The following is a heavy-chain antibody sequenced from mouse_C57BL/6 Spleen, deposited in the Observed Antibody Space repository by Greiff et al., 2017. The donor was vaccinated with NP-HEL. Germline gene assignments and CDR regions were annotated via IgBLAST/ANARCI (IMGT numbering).Heavy chain of an antibody. J-gene: IGHJ2*01. CDR1: GYTFTDYY. Sequence: VQLKQSGPELVKPGASVKISCKASGYTFTDYYMNWVKQSHGKSLEWIGDINPNNGGTSYNQKFKGKATLTVDKSSSTAYMELRSLTSEDSAVYYCARTYYDYDGNYWGQGTTLTVSS. D-gene: IGHD2-4*01. CDR2: INPNNGGT. V-gene: IGHV1-26*01. CDR3: ARTYYDYDGNY.